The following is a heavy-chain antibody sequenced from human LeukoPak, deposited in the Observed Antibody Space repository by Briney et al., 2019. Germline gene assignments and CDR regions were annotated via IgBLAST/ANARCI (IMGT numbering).Heavy chain of an antibody. Sequence: GGSLRLSCAASGFTVSSNYMSWVRQAPGKGLEWVSFIYSGGSTYCADSVKGRFTISRDNSKNTLYLQMNSLRAEDTAVYYCARMATTVTWGTLSHFDYWGQGTLVTVSS. D-gene: IGHD4-11*01. J-gene: IGHJ4*02. V-gene: IGHV3-53*01. CDR2: IYSGGST. CDR1: GFTVSSNY. CDR3: ARMATTVTWGTLSHFDY.